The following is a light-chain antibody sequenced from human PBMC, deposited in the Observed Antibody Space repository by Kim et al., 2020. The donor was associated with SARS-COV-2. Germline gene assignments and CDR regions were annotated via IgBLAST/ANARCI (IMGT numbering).Light chain of an antibody. CDR2: KTS. V-gene: IGKV1-5*03. CDR3: QQYINFPIT. CDR1: QSFSSW. J-gene: IGKJ5*01. Sequence: GDRVTITCRASQSFSSWLAWYQQKPGKVPKLLIYKTSILESGAPSRFSGSGSGTEFTLTISSLQPDDFATYYCQQYINFPITFGQGTRLEIK.